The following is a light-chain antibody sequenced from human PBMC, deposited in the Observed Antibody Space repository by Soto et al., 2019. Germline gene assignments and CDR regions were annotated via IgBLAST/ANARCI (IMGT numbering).Light chain of an antibody. CDR3: QQYYQWPSYT. CDR2: DAS. V-gene: IGKV3-15*01. CDR1: QSVGSN. J-gene: IGKJ2*01. Sequence: EIVMTQYPLTLSASPGERAIFSCRSSQSVGSNIAWYQKKPGQSPRLLVYDASTRDTAIPARFSGSGSGTEFTLTINTLQPEDFAVYYCQQYYQWPSYTFGQGTKVDI.